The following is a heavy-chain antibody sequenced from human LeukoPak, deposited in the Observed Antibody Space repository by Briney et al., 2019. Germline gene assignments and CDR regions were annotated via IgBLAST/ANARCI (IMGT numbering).Heavy chain of an antibody. CDR2: IYYSGST. V-gene: IGHV4-30-4*01. Sequence: PSQTLSLTCIVSGGSISSGDYYWSWIRQPPGKGLEWIGYIYYSGSTYYNPSLKSRVTISVDTSKNQFSLKLSSVTAADTAVYYCARGATTMVRGVIINWFDPWGQGTLVTVSS. D-gene: IGHD3-10*01. J-gene: IGHJ5*02. CDR3: ARGATTMVRGVIINWFDP. CDR1: GGSISSGDYY.